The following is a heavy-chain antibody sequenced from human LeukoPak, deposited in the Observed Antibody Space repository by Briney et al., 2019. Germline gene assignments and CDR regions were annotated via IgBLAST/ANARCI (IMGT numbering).Heavy chain of an antibody. CDR3: VRDSGYSSGWLDY. J-gene: IGHJ4*02. CDR2: IYSGGGT. CDR1: GVTVSSNH. D-gene: IGHD6-19*01. V-gene: IGHV3-66*01. Sequence: PGGSLRLSCAVSGVTVSSNHMSWVRQAPGKGLEWVSAIYSGGGTYYADSVKGRFTLSGDISKNTLYLQMNSLRAEDTAVYYCVRDSGYSSGWLDYWGQGTLVTVSS.